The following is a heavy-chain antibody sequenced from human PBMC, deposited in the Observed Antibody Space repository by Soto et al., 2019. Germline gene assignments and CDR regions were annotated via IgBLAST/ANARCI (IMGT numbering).Heavy chain of an antibody. D-gene: IGHD2-21*02. CDR2: ISYDGSNK. V-gene: IGHV3-30-3*01. Sequence: PGGSLRLSCAASGFTFSSYAMHWVRQAPGKGLEWVAVISYDGSNKYYADSVKGRFTISRDNSKNTLYLQMNSLRAEDTAVYYCSRATLIVVVTSSFDFWGHGTLVTVS. CDR3: SRATLIVVVTSSFDF. CDR1: GFTFSSYA. J-gene: IGHJ4*01.